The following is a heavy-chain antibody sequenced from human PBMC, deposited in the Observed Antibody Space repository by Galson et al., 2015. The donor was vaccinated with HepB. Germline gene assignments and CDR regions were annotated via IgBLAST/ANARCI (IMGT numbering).Heavy chain of an antibody. CDR2: TYYRSKWYN. Sequence: CAISGDSVSSNSAAWNWIRQSPSRGLEWLGRTYYRSKWYNDYAVSVKSRITINPDTSKNQFSLQLNSVSPEDTAVYYCARVGDLPTPWGSSWSSDAFDIWGQGTMVTVSS. CDR1: GDSVSSNSAA. V-gene: IGHV6-1*01. J-gene: IGHJ3*02. CDR3: ARVGDLPTPWGSSWSSDAFDI. D-gene: IGHD6-6*01.